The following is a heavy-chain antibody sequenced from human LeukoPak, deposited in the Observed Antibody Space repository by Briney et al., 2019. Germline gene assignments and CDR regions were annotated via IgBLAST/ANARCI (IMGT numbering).Heavy chain of an antibody. V-gene: IGHV5-51*01. CDR1: GYLFTNYW. J-gene: IGHJ5*02. CDR2: IYPGDSDT. Sequence: GESLQISCQGSGYLFTNYWIGGVRQVPGNGLEGMGIIYPGDSDTRYSPSFQGEVTISADKSISTAYLQWSSLKASDTAMYYCARGNSAGVDKNCFDPWGQGTLVTVSS. D-gene: IGHD3-10*01. CDR3: ARGNSAGVDKNCFDP.